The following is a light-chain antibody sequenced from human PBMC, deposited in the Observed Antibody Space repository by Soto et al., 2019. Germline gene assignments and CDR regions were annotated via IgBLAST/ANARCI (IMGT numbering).Light chain of an antibody. CDR2: WAS. CDR1: QNVLYSSDNKNY. CDR3: QQYYSTPLT. Sequence: DIVMTQSPDSLAVSLGERATINCKSSQNVLYSSDNKNYLAWYQQKPGQPPKLLIYWASTRESGVPDRFSGSGSTTDFTLTISSLQAEDVAVYYCQQYYSTPLTSGGGTKVEMK. J-gene: IGKJ4*01. V-gene: IGKV4-1*01.